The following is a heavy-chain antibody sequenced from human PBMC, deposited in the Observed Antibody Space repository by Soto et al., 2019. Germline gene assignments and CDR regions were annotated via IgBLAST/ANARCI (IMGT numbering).Heavy chain of an antibody. CDR2: INHSGST. D-gene: IGHD3-3*01. CDR1: GGSFSGYY. V-gene: IGHV4-34*01. CDR3: ARRWYDFWSGYYTGWFDP. J-gene: IGHJ5*02. Sequence: QVQLQQWGAGLLKPSETLSLTCAVYGGSFSGYYWSWIRQPPGKGLEWIGEINHSGSTNYNPSLKSRVTISVDTSKNQFSVKLSSVTAADTAAYYCARRWYDFWSGYYTGWFDPWGQGTLVTVSS.